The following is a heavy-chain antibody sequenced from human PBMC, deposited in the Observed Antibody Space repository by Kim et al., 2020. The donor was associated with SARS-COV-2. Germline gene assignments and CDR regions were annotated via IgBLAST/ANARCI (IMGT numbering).Heavy chain of an antibody. CDR1: GFTFSSYS. J-gene: IGHJ6*02. CDR3: ARDCSSTRNYYCYYGMDV. D-gene: IGHD2-2*01. Sequence: GGSLRLSCAASGFTFSSYSMNWVRQAPGKGLEWVSSISSSSSYIYYADSVKGRFTISRDNAKNSLYLQMNSLTAEDTAVYYCARDCSSTRNYYCYYGMDVWGQGTTVTVSS. V-gene: IGHV3-21*01. CDR2: ISSSSSYI.